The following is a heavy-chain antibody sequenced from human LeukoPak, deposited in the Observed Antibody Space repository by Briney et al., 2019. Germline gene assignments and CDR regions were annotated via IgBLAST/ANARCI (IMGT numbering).Heavy chain of an antibody. CDR3: AKVRLFCSCSSCYYRTDN. J-gene: IGHJ4*01. V-gene: IGHV3-23*01. D-gene: IGHD2-15*01. Sequence: GESLRLSCAASESTLSSYAMSWVRQAPGKGLEWVSAISDSGGSTYYADSVKGRFTISRDNSKNTVYLQMNSLRAEDTPFSSFAKVRLFCSCSSCYYRTDNSGAGTLVTVSS. CDR1: ESTLSSYA. CDR2: ISDSGGST.